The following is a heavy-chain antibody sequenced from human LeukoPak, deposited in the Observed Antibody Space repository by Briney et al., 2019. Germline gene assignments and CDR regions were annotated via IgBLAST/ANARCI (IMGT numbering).Heavy chain of an antibody. V-gene: IGHV3-74*01. Sequence: GGSLRLSCASSGFTLSSFWMHWVRQPPGKGLVWVSRINSDSTNTNYADSVKGRFTISRDNTKNTVYLQMNSLGAEDTAVYYCARGGWGSSVHFDTWGQGALVTVSS. CDR3: ARGGWGSSVHFDT. J-gene: IGHJ4*02. D-gene: IGHD3-10*01. CDR1: GFTLSSFW. CDR2: INSDSTNT.